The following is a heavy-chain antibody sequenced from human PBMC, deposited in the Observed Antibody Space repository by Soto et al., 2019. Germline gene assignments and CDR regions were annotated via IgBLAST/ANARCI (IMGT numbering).Heavy chain of an antibody. CDR2: IYYSGST. CDR3: ARHYSGYDWGYFDY. Sequence: PSETLSLTCTVSGGSISSSSYYWGWIRQPPGKGLEWIGSIYYSGSTNYNPSLKSRVTISVDTSKNQFSLKLSSVTAADTAVYYCARHYSGYDWGYFDYWGQGTLVTVSS. V-gene: IGHV4-39*01. J-gene: IGHJ4*02. CDR1: GGSISSSSYY. D-gene: IGHD5-12*01.